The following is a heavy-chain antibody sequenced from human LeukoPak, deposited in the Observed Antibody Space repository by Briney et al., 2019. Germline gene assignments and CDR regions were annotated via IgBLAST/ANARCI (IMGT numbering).Heavy chain of an antibody. CDR3: SRHRGHSY. CDR1: GFTVSSNY. J-gene: IGHJ4*02. Sequence: GGSLRLSCAASGFTVSSNYMSWVRQAPGKGLELVSVIYSGGTAYYADSVKGRFTISRDNSKNTLYLQMNSLRAEDTAVYYCSRHRGHSYWGQGTLVTVSS. D-gene: IGHD3-10*01. V-gene: IGHV3-53*01. CDR2: IYSGGTA.